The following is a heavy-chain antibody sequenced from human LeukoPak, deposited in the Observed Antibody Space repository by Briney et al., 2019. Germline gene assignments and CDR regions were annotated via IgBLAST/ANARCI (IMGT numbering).Heavy chain of an antibody. CDR2: ISSSSSYI. CDR1: GFTFSSYS. CDR3: ARGTLYYGSESYDY. D-gene: IGHD3-10*01. J-gene: IGHJ4*02. Sequence: PGGSLRLSCAASGFTFSSYSMNWVRQAPGKGLEWVSSISSSSSYIYYADSVKGRFTISRDNAKKSLYLQMKSLRAEDTAVYYCARGTLYYGSESYDYWGQGTLVAVSS. V-gene: IGHV3-21*01.